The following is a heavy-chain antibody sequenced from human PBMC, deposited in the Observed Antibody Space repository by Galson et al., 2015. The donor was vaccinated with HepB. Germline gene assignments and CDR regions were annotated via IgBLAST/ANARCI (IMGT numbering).Heavy chain of an antibody. CDR3: ARDTGTITMVRGDLGY. CDR1: GFTFSSYA. V-gene: IGHV3-30*04. J-gene: IGHJ4*02. D-gene: IGHD3-10*01. CDR2: ISYDGSNK. Sequence: SLRLSCAASGFTFSSYAMHWVRQAPGKGLEWVAVISYDGSNKYYADSVKGRFTISRDNSKNTLYLQMNSLRAEDTAVYYCARDTGTITMVRGDLGYWGQGTLVTVSS.